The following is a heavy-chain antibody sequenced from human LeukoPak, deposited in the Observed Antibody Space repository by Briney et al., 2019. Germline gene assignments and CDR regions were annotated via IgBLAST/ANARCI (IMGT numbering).Heavy chain of an antibody. CDR2: IKQDGSER. V-gene: IGHV3-7*01. CDR1: GFTFSGFS. J-gene: IGHJ4*02. D-gene: IGHD3-10*01. CDR3: ARAGSHWHYVY. Sequence: GGSLRLSCAASGFTFSGFSMSWVRQSPTKGLEWVANIKQDGSERYYVDSVKGRFTISRDNAKNSLSLQMNNLRVEDTAVYYCARAGSHWHYVYWGQGTVGSVS.